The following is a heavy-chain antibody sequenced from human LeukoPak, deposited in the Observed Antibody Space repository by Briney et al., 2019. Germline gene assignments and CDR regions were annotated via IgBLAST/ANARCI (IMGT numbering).Heavy chain of an antibody. Sequence: GASVKVSCKASGFTFTSFGFSWVRQAPGQGLEWMGWISAYNGNTNYAQSLQGRVTMTTDASSSTVYMELRSLRSDDTAVYYCATEAYPRPYSSGWWGYWGQGTLVTVSS. J-gene: IGHJ4*02. V-gene: IGHV1-18*01. CDR3: ATEAYPRPYSSGWWGY. CDR2: ISAYNGNT. CDR1: GFTFTSFG. D-gene: IGHD6-19*01.